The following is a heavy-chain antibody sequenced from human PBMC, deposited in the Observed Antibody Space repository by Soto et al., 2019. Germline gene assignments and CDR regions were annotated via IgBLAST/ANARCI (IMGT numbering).Heavy chain of an antibody. Sequence: GGSLRLSCAASGFIFSSYSMNWVRQAPGKGLEWVSSISSSGSYIYYADSVKGRFTISRDNAKNSLSLQMNSLRAEDTAFYYCARDLSSSISIYNFWGQGTMVTVSS. D-gene: IGHD2-2*01. CDR2: ISSSGSYI. CDR3: ARDLSSSISIYNF. V-gene: IGHV3-21*01. CDR1: GFIFSSYS. J-gene: IGHJ3*01.